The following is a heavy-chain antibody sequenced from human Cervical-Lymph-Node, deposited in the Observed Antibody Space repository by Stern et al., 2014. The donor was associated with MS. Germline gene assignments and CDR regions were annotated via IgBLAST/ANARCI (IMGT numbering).Heavy chain of an antibody. J-gene: IGHJ4*02. CDR1: GYTFTSHY. D-gene: IGHD3/OR15-3a*01. CDR3: ASGTGSKRPTGNY. Sequence: QLVQSGAEVKKPGASVKVSCKASGYTFTSHYMHWVRQAPGQGLEWVGIINPSGDSASYAQKFQDRVTMTRDTSTSTVYMELSSLRSEDTAVYYCASGTGSKRPTGNYWGQGTLVTVSS. V-gene: IGHV1-46*01. CDR2: INPSGDSA.